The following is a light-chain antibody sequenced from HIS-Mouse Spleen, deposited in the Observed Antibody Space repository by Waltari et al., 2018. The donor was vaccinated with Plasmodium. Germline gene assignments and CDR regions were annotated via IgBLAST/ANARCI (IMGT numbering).Light chain of an antibody. Sequence: SYELTQPPSVSVSPGQTARITCPGDAFPTKSVYLYQQKQGQAPVLVIYKDSERPSGIPERFSGSSSGTTVTLTISGVQAEDEADYYCQSADSSGTYWVFGGGTKLTVL. V-gene: IGLV3-25*03. CDR1: AFPTKS. J-gene: IGLJ3*02. CDR2: KDS. CDR3: QSADSSGTYWV.